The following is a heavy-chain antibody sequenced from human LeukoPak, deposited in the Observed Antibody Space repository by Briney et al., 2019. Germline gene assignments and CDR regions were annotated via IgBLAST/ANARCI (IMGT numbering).Heavy chain of an antibody. Sequence: SETLSLTCTVSGGSISSSRYYWGWIRQPPGKGLEWIGSIYYSGSAYYNPSLKSRVTISADTSKNQFSLKLSSVTAADTAVYYCARSSGVATGFDPWGQGTLVTVSS. CDR1: GGSISSSRYY. J-gene: IGHJ5*02. V-gene: IGHV4-39*07. CDR3: ARSSGVATGFDP. CDR2: IYYSGSA. D-gene: IGHD3-3*01.